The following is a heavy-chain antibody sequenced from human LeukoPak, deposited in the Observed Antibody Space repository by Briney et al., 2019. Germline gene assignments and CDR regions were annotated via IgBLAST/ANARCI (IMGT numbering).Heavy chain of an antibody. D-gene: IGHD3-10*01. CDR3: AREAPVGFGELGAFDI. V-gene: IGHV1-2*06. J-gene: IGHJ3*02. CDR2: INPNSGGT. CDR1: RYTFTGYY. Sequence: ASVKVSCKASRYTFTGYYMHWVRQAPGQGLEWMGRINPNSGGTNYAQKFQGRVTMTRDTSISTAYMELSRLRSDDTAVYYCAREAPVGFGELGAFDIWGQGTMVTVPS.